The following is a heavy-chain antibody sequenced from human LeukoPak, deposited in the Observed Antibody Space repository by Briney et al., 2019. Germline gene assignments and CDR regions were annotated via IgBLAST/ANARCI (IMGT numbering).Heavy chain of an antibody. Sequence: GESLKISCKGSGYSFNSYWIVWVRQMPGKGLEWMGIIYPSDSETTYSPSFQGQVTISADKSISAAYLQWSSLTASDTAMYYCARSVGANPLDYWGQGTPVTVSS. CDR3: ARSVGANPLDY. CDR1: GYSFNSYW. V-gene: IGHV5-51*01. J-gene: IGHJ4*02. D-gene: IGHD1-26*01. CDR2: IYPSDSET.